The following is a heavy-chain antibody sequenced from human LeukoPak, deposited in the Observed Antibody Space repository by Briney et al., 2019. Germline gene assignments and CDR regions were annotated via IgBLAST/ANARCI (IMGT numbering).Heavy chain of an antibody. CDR1: GFTFSSYA. D-gene: IGHD2-2*01. Sequence: PGGSLRLSCAASGFTFSSYAMSWVRQAPGKGLEWVAVIWYDGSNKYYADSVKGRFTISRDNSKNTLYLQMNSLRAEDTAVYYCARDGQRRGYCSSTSCYVEGNWFDPWGQGTLVTVSS. CDR2: IWYDGSNK. CDR3: ARDGQRRGYCSSTSCYVEGNWFDP. J-gene: IGHJ5*02. V-gene: IGHV3-33*08.